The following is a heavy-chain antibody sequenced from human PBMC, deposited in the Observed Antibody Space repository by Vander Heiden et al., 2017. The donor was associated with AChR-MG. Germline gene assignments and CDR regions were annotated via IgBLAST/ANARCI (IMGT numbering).Heavy chain of an antibody. CDR3: ASGLGGVDY. CDR2: IIQDGSEK. Sequence: EVQLVESGGGLVQPGGSLRLSCAASGFRFSIYGMTWVRQAQGKGLEWVANIIQDGSEKYYVDSVKGRFSISRDNARDSLYLQMNSLRAEDTAVYYCASGLGGVDYWGRGTLVTVSS. V-gene: IGHV3-7*01. J-gene: IGHJ4*02. D-gene: IGHD3-16*01. CDR1: GFRFSIYG.